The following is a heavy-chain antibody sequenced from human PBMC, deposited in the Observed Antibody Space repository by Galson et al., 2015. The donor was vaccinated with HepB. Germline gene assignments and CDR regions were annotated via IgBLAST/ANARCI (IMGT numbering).Heavy chain of an antibody. CDR3: ARITAPGRDDDFDI. D-gene: IGHD1-14*01. CDR2: IYWNDDK. CDR1: GFSLSTSGVG. J-gene: IGHJ3*02. V-gene: IGHV2-5*01. Sequence: PALVKPTQTLTLTCTFSGFSLSTSGVGVGWIRQPPGKALEWPALIYWNDDKRYTTSLKTRLTISKDTSKNQVVLTMTNMDPVDTATYYCARITAPGRDDDFDIWGQGTMVTVAS.